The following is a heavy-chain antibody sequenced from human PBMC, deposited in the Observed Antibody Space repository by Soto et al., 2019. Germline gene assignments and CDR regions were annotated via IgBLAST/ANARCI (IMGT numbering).Heavy chain of an antibody. D-gene: IGHD3-3*01. J-gene: IGHJ4*02. V-gene: IGHV4-59*01. CDR2: ISHSARI. CDR3: ARTQGSGVSDY. Sequence: QVQLQESGPGLVKPSETLFLACSVSGDSITHNYWSWIRQPPGKGLEWIAYISHSARINYNPSLESRVSISLDTSKNQFSLRVNSLTPADTAVYYCARTQGSGVSDYWGQGTLVTVSS. CDR1: GDSITHNY.